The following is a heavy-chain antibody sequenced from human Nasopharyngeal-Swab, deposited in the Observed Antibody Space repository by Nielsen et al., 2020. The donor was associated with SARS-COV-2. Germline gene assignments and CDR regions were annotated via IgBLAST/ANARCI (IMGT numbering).Heavy chain of an antibody. V-gene: IGHV3-73*01. Sequence: GESLKISCAASGFIFSASAMHWVRQASGKGPEWVGRIGDKDHNYATTYGAAVKGRFTISRDDSKNTAFLQMDSLNTEDTALYYCTTDYYFDYWGQGTLVTVSS. CDR2: IGDKDHNYAT. D-gene: IGHD4/OR15-4a*01. J-gene: IGHJ4*02. CDR1: GFIFSASA. CDR3: TTDYYFDY.